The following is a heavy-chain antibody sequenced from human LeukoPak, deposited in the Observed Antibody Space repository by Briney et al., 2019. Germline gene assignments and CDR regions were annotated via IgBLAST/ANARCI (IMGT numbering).Heavy chain of an antibody. CDR3: AKDTSPSN. J-gene: IGHJ4*02. D-gene: IGHD2/OR15-2a*01. Sequence: ETLSLTCAVSGESFSGNFWTWIRQSPGKGLEWVSGISGSGGSTYHADSVKGRFTISRDNSKNTLYLQMNSLRAGDTAIYYCAKDTSPSNWGQGTLVTVSS. V-gene: IGHV3-23*01. CDR1: GESFSGNF. CDR2: ISGSGGST.